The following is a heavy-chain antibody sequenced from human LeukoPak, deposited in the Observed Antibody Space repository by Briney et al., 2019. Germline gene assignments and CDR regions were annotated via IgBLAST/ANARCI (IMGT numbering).Heavy chain of an antibody. J-gene: IGHJ6*02. D-gene: IGHD3-22*01. CDR3: AKWGPHYEVIKSSVYYYGMDV. CDR1: GFAVSSHY. Sequence: WGSLRLSCAVSGFAVSSHYMTWVRQAPGKGLEWISLIYNDGITNYADSVRGRFTIFRDNSKNTVYLQINSLRAEDTAVYFCAKWGPHYEVIKSSVYYYGMDVWGQGTTVTVSS. V-gene: IGHV3-53*01. CDR2: IYNDGIT.